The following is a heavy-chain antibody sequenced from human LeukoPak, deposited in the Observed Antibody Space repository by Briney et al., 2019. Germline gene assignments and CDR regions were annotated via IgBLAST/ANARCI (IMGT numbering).Heavy chain of an antibody. CDR2: IYYSGST. Sequence: SETLSLTCTVSGGSISSYYWSWIRQPPGKGLEWIGYIYYSGSTNYNPSLKSRVTISVDTSKNQFSLKLSSVTAADTAVYYCARDRHRATMVRGVIILDAFHIWGQGTMVTVSS. D-gene: IGHD3-10*01. CDR1: GGSISSYY. V-gene: IGHV4-59*01. J-gene: IGHJ3*02. CDR3: ARDRHRATMVRGVIILDAFHI.